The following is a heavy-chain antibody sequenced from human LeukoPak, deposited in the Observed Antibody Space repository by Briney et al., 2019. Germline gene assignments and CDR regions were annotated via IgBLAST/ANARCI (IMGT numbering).Heavy chain of an antibody. D-gene: IGHD3-16*01. Sequence: SETLSLTCAVYGGSFSGYYWSWIRQPPGKGLEWLGEINHSGSTNYNPSLKSRVTISVDTSKNQFSLKLSSVTAADTAVYYCARAGITFGGVPFDYWGQGTLVTVSS. CDR2: INHSGST. J-gene: IGHJ4*02. V-gene: IGHV4-34*01. CDR1: GGSFSGYY. CDR3: ARAGITFGGVPFDY.